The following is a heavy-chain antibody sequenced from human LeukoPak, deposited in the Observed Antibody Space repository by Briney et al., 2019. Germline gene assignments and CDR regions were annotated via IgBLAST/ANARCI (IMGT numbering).Heavy chain of an antibody. CDR3: AKRRGLELLYYYYMDV. CDR2: ISGSSSFI. V-gene: IGHV3-21*01. D-gene: IGHD1-7*01. J-gene: IGHJ6*03. Sequence: GGSLRLSCAASGFTFSRYSINWVRQGPGKGLEWVSSISGSSSFIYYAASVKGRFTISRDNAKNSLYLQMNSLRAEDTAVYYCAKRRGLELLYYYYMDVWGKGTTVTVSS. CDR1: GFTFSRYS.